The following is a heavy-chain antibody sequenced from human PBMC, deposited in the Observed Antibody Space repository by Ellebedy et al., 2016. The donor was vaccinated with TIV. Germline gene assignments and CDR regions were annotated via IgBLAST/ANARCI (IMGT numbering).Heavy chain of an antibody. J-gene: IGHJ4*02. CDR1: RGTFSSYA. CDR2: IIPIFGTA. V-gene: IGHV1-69*13. Sequence: ASVKVSXKASRGTFSSYAISWVRQAPGQGLEWMGGIIPIFGTANYAQKFQGRVTITADESTSTAYMELSSLRSEDTAVYYCARGSDVRELLMGTAYYFDYWGQGTLVTVSS. D-gene: IGHD1-26*01. CDR3: ARGSDVRELLMGTAYYFDY.